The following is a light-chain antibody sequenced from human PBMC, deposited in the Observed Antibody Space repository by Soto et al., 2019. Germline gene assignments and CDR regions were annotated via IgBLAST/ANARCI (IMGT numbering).Light chain of an antibody. V-gene: IGKV4-1*01. Sequence: DIVMTQSPDSLAVSLGERATINCKSSQSVLYSSNNKNYLAWYQQKPGQPPKLLIYCASTRESGVPDRFSGRGSGTDFTLTISSRQAEDVAVYYCQQYYSTPPTFGQGTKVEIK. J-gene: IGKJ1*01. CDR2: CAS. CDR1: QSVLYSSNNKNY. CDR3: QQYYSTPPT.